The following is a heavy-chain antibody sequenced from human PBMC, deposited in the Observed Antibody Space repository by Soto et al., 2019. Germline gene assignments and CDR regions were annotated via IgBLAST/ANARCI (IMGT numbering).Heavy chain of an antibody. J-gene: IGHJ3*02. V-gene: IGHV3-21*01. CDR3: ARDLLGATPHAFDI. CDR1: GFTFSSYS. Sequence: GGSLSLSCAASGFTFSSYSMNWVRQAPGKGLEWVSSISSSSSYIYYADSVKGRFTIPRDNAKNSLYLQMNSLRAEDTAVYYCARDLLGATPHAFDIWGQGTMVTVSS. D-gene: IGHD1-26*01. CDR2: ISSSSSYI.